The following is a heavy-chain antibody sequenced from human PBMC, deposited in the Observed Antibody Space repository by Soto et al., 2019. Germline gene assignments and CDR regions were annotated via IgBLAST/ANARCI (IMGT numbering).Heavy chain of an antibody. Sequence: ASVKVSCKASGYTFTSYAMHWVRQAPGQRLEWMGWINAGNGNTKYSQKFQGRVTITRDTSASTAYMELSSLRPEDTAVYYCARGALIIRNYVDYYYYGMDVWGQGTTVTVSS. CDR3: ARGALIIRNYVDYYYYGMDV. V-gene: IGHV1-3*01. D-gene: IGHD1-7*01. CDR2: INAGNGNT. CDR1: GYTFTSYA. J-gene: IGHJ6*02.